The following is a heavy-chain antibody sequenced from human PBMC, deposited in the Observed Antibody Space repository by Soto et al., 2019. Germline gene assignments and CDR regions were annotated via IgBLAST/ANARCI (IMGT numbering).Heavy chain of an antibody. CDR2: IYYSGST. Sequence: SETLSLTGTVSGGSISSYYWSWIRQPPGKGLEWIGYIYYSGSTNYNPSLKSRVTISVDTSKNQFSLKLSSVTAADTAVYYCARDQVAAAADYYYGMDVWGQGTTVTVSS. J-gene: IGHJ6*02. D-gene: IGHD6-13*01. V-gene: IGHV4-59*01. CDR3: ARDQVAAAADYYYGMDV. CDR1: GGSISSYY.